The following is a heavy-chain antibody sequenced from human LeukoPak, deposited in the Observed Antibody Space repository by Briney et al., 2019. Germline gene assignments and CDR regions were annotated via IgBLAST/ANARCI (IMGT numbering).Heavy chain of an antibody. D-gene: IGHD5-12*01. CDR2: ISYDGSNK. V-gene: IGHV3-30*18. Sequence: GGSLRLSCAASGFTFSSYGMHWVRQAPGKGLEWVAVISYDGSNKYYADSVKGRFTISRDNSKNTLYLQMNSLRAEDTAAYYCAKGIHSGYDLDYWGQGTLVTVSS. CDR1: GFTFSSYG. J-gene: IGHJ4*02. CDR3: AKGIHSGYDLDY.